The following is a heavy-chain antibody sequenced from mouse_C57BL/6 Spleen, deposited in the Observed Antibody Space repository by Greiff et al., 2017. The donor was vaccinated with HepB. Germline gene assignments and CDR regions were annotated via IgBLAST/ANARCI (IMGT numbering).Heavy chain of an antibody. CDR2: IYPGGGYT. J-gene: IGHJ4*01. D-gene: IGHD2-3*01. CDR1: GYTFTNYW. CDR3: AKRDGQGASYAMDY. Sequence: QVQLQQSGAELVRPGTSVKMSCKASGYTFTNYWIGWAKQRPGNGLEWIGDIYPGGGYTNYNEKFKGKATLTADKSSSTAYMQFSSLTSEDSAIYYSAKRDGQGASYAMDYWGQGTSVTVSS. V-gene: IGHV1-63*01.